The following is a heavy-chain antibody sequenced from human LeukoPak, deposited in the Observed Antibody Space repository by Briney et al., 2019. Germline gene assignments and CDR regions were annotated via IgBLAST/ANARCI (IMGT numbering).Heavy chain of an antibody. CDR1: DGSITSYY. V-gene: IGHV4-59*01. CDR3: ARARGRWNQFDY. D-gene: IGHD1-14*01. CDR2: IYYGENT. J-gene: IGHJ4*02. Sequence: PSETLSLTCTVSDGSITSYYWSWIRQPPGKGLEWIGYIYYGENTNYNPSLKSRVTISVDTSKKQFSLKLTSVTAADTAVYYCARARGRWNQFDYWGQGALVTVSS.